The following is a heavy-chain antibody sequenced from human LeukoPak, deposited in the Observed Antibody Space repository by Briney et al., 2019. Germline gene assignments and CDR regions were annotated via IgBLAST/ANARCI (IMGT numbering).Heavy chain of an antibody. J-gene: IGHJ4*02. CDR1: LFTLDDYT. Sequence: GGSLSLSRAASLFTLDDYTMHWVRQAPAKGLEGVSLISWVGGSTYYADSAKGRFPISRDHSKNSLHLQMNRLSTADTGLFFFSKDGGSGSYYGYWGRGTLVTVSS. CDR2: ISWVGGST. CDR3: SKDGGSGSYYGY. D-gene: IGHD1-26*01. V-gene: IGHV3-43*01.